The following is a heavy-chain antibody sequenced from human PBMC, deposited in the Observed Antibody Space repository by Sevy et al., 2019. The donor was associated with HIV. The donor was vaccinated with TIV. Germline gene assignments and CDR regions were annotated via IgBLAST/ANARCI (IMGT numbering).Heavy chain of an antibody. CDR1: GGSISSYY. Sequence: SETLSLTCTVSGGSISSYYWSWIRQPAGKGLEWIGRIYNSGSTNYNPSLKSRVTMSVDTSKNQFSLKLSSVTAADTAVYYCARDSLPSSWFGDFYYFDYWGQGTLVTVSS. CDR3: ARDSLPSSWFGDFYYFDY. CDR2: IYNSGST. D-gene: IGHD3-10*01. J-gene: IGHJ4*02. V-gene: IGHV4-4*07.